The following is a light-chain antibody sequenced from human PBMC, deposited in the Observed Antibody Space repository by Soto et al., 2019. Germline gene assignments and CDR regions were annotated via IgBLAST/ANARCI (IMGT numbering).Light chain of an antibody. Sequence: EIVLTQSPATLSLSPGERATLSCRASQRVSSNYLAWYQQKPGQAPRLLISGASSRAAGIPDRFSGSGSETDFTLTISRLEPDDFAMYHCQQYGDSPPTFGQGTKV. CDR2: GAS. CDR1: QRVSSNY. V-gene: IGKV3-20*01. J-gene: IGKJ1*01. CDR3: QQYGDSPPT.